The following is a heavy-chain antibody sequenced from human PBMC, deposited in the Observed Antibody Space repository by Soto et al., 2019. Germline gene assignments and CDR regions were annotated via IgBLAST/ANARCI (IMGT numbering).Heavy chain of an antibody. Sequence: EVQLLESGGGLVQPGESLRLSCAASGFTFSSYAMSWVRQAPGKGLEWVSVISGSDDSTYYADSVKGRFTISRDNSKNTLDLRMNSLSAEDTAVYYCAKRSSSSTFDYWGQGTLVTVSS. CDR2: ISGSDDST. V-gene: IGHV3-23*01. D-gene: IGHD6-6*01. J-gene: IGHJ4*02. CDR3: AKRSSSSTFDY. CDR1: GFTFSSYA.